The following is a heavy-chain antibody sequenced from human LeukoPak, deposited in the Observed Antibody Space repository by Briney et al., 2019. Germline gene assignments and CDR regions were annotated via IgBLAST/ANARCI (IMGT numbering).Heavy chain of an antibody. CDR2: INHSGST. Sequence: SETLSLTCAVSGGSISSSNWWSWVRQPPGKGLEWIGEINHSGSTNHNPSLKSRVTISVDTSKNQFSLKLSSVTAADTAVYYCARGGGGWYVDYWDQGTLVTVSS. V-gene: IGHV4-4*02. D-gene: IGHD6-19*01. CDR1: GGSISSSNW. CDR3: ARGGGGWYVDY. J-gene: IGHJ4*02.